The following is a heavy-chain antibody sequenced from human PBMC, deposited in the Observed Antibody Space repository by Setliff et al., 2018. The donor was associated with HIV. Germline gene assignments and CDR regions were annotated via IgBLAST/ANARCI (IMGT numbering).Heavy chain of an antibody. V-gene: IGHV1-46*01. CDR2: INPSGGGT. D-gene: IGHD6-19*01. Sequence: ASVKVSCKASGYTFTSYYIHWVRQAPGQGLEWMGIINPSGGGTTYAQTFQDRVTMSRDTSTSTVYMELSSLRSEDTAVYYCARGALHGGGWRGAFDIWGQGTMVTVSS. J-gene: IGHJ3*02. CDR3: ARGALHGGGWRGAFDI. CDR1: GYTFTSYY.